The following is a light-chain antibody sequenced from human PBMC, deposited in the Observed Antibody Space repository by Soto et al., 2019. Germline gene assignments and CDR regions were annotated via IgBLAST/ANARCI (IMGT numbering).Light chain of an antibody. Sequence: QSVLTQPASVSGSPGQSITIPCTGTSSDVGGYNYVSWYQQHPGKAPKLLIYDVSNRPSVVSNRFSGSKSGNTASLTISGLQAEDEADYYCNSYTSSSNLVFGGGTKVTVL. J-gene: IGLJ3*02. CDR1: SSDVGGYNY. CDR3: NSYTSSSNLV. CDR2: DVS. V-gene: IGLV2-14*01.